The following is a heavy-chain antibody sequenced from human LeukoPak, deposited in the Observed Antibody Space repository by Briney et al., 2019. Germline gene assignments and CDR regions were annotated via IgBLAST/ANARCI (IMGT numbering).Heavy chain of an antibody. D-gene: IGHD6-13*01. CDR2: ISGNGGTT. CDR1: GFTFSTHA. Sequence: PGGSLRLSCAASGFTFSTHAMSWVRQAPGKGLEWVSTISGNGGTTYYADSVKGRFTISRDNSKNTLYLQMNSLGVEDTAVYYCAKPPPDSSSWLFDYWGQGTLVTASS. CDR3: AKPPPDSSSWLFDY. V-gene: IGHV3-23*01. J-gene: IGHJ4*02.